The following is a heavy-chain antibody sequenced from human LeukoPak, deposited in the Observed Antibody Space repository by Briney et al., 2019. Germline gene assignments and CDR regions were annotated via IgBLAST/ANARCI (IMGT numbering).Heavy chain of an antibody. V-gene: IGHV3-49*03. CDR1: GFTFGDYA. Sequence: GGSLRLSCAASGFTFGDYAMSWFRQAPGKGLEWVGFIRSKAYGGTTEYAASVKGRFTISRDDSKSIAYLQMNSLKTEDTAVYYCTTTSSGGGAYCGGDCYSDYWGQGTLVTVSS. CDR2: IRSKAYGGTT. CDR3: TTTSSGGGAYCGGDCYSDY. D-gene: IGHD2-21*02. J-gene: IGHJ4*02.